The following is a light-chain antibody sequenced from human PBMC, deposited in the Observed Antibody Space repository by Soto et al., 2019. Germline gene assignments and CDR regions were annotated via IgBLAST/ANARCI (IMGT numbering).Light chain of an antibody. CDR3: HQYCSTPFT. Sequence: EIGLTQSPGTLSLSPGDRATLSCRASQSVSTNYLAWYQQKLCQAPRLLIYVASSRSTGIPDRFSGNGSGTDFTLTISRLEPEDFAVYYCHQYCSTPFTLGPGTKVYIK. J-gene: IGKJ3*01. CDR2: VAS. V-gene: IGKV3-20*01. CDR1: QSVSTNY.